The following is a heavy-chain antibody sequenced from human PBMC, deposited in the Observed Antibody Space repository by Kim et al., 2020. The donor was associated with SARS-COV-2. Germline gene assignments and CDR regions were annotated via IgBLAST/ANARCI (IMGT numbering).Heavy chain of an antibody. CDR2: ISGSGGST. Sequence: GGSLRLSCAASGFTFSSYAMSWVRQAPGKGLEWVSAISGSGGSTYYADSVKGRFTISRDNSKNTLYLQMNSLRAEDTAVYYCAKDRGNYGFGELFSDYWGQGTLVTVSS. CDR3: AKDRGNYGFGELFSDY. CDR1: GFTFSSYA. D-gene: IGHD3-10*01. V-gene: IGHV3-23*01. J-gene: IGHJ4*02.